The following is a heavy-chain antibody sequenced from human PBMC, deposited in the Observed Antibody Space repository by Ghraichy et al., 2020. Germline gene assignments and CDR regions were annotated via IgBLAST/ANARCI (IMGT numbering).Heavy chain of an antibody. V-gene: IGHV4-39*01. CDR1: GASITSSTYY. J-gene: IGHJ4*02. CDR3: ASNPAAGY. D-gene: IGHD6-13*01. Sequence: SETLSLTCTVSGASITSSTYYWGWIRQPPGKGLEWIGTIYYSGSTYYNPSLKSRVTISVDTSKNQFSLRLSSVTAADMAVYYCASNPAAGYWGQGTLVTVSS. CDR2: IYYSGST.